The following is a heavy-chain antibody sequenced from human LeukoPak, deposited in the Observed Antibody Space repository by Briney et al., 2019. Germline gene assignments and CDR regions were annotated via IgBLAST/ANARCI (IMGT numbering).Heavy chain of an antibody. Sequence: PSETLSLTCTVSGGSISSYYWSWVRQPPGKGLEWIGYIYYSGSTDYNPSLKSRVTISVDTSKNQFSLKLSSVTAADTAVYYCARGIYGGRVWGQGTLVTVSS. CDR3: ARGIYGGRV. V-gene: IGHV4-59*01. D-gene: IGHD2-15*01. CDR1: GGSISSYY. J-gene: IGHJ4*02. CDR2: IYYSGST.